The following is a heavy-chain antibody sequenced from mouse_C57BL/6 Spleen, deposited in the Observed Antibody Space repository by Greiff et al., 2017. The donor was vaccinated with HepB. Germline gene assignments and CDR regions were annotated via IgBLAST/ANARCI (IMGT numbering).Heavy chain of an antibody. D-gene: IGHD1-1*01. CDR1: GYTFTDYN. Sequence: VQLQQSGPELVKPGASVKIPCKASGYTFTDYNMDWVKQSHGKSLEWIGDINPNNGGTSYNQKFKGKATLTVDKSSSTAYMELRSLTSEDTAVYYCAREGYYGSSYDYWGQGTTLTVSS. CDR3: AREGYYGSSYDY. V-gene: IGHV1-18*01. J-gene: IGHJ2*01. CDR2: INPNNGGT.